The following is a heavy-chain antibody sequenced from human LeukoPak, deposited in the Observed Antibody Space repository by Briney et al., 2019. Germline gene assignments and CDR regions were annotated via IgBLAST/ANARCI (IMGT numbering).Heavy chain of an antibody. CDR1: GFSFSNAW. Sequence: PGGSLRLSCAASGFSFSNAWMNWVRQAPGKGLEWVSSISRSSSYIYYADSVKGRFTISRDNAKNSLYLQMNSLRAEDTAVYYCARSAEYYDFWSGFLRGQSDYWGQGTLVTVSS. CDR3: ARSAEYYDFWSGFLRGQSDY. V-gene: IGHV3-21*01. CDR2: ISRSSSYI. D-gene: IGHD3-3*01. J-gene: IGHJ4*02.